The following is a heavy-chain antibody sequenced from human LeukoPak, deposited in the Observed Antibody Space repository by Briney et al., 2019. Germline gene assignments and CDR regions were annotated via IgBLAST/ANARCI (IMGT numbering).Heavy chain of an antibody. Sequence: PSETLSLTCAVSGYSISSGYYWGWIRPPPGKGLEWIGSIYHSGSTYYNPSLKSRVTISVDTSKNQFSLKLSSVTAADTAVYYCARLEGTIFGVVDFWGQGTLVTVSS. V-gene: IGHV4-38-2*01. CDR1: GYSISSGYY. J-gene: IGHJ4*02. D-gene: IGHD3-3*01. CDR2: IYHSGST. CDR3: ARLEGTIFGVVDF.